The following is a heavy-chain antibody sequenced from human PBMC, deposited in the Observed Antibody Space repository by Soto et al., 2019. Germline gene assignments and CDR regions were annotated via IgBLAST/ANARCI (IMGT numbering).Heavy chain of an antibody. CDR3: ARGPPSYDFWSGYGPYYYYYYGMDV. V-gene: IGHV1-8*01. J-gene: IGHJ6*02. CDR2: LNPNSGNT. Sequence: ASVKVSCKASGYTFTSYDINWVRQATGQGLEWMGWLNPNSGNTGYAQKFQGRVTMTRNTSISTAYMELSSLRSEDTAVYYCARGPPSYDFWSGYGPYYYYYYGMDVWGQGTTVTVS. CDR1: GYTFTSYD. D-gene: IGHD3-3*01.